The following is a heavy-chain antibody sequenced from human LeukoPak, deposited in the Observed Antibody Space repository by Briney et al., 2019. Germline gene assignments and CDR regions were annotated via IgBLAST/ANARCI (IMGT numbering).Heavy chain of an antibody. CDR2: ISAYNGNT. Sequence: AAVKVSFKASGYTFTSYGISWVRQAPGQGLEGMGWISAYNGNTNYAQKLQGRVTMTTDTSTSTAYMELRSLRSEDTAVYYCWISYYYYYYMDVWGKGTTVTVSS. CDR3: WISYYYYYYMDV. D-gene: IGHD2-2*03. CDR1: GYTFTSYG. V-gene: IGHV1-18*01. J-gene: IGHJ6*03.